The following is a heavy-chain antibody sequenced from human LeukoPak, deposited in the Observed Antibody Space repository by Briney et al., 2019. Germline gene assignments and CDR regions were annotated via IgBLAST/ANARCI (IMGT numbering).Heavy chain of an antibody. D-gene: IGHD3-9*01. CDR1: GFTFSSYS. V-gene: IGHV3-21*01. CDR2: ISSSSSYI. CDR3: AGGDYDILTGYYRDAFDI. Sequence: GGSLRLSCAASGFTFSSYSMNWVRQAPGKGLEWVSSISSSSSYIYYADSVKGRFTISRDNAKNSLYLQMNSLRAEDTAVYYCAGGDYDILTGYYRDAFDIWGQGTMVTASS. J-gene: IGHJ3*02.